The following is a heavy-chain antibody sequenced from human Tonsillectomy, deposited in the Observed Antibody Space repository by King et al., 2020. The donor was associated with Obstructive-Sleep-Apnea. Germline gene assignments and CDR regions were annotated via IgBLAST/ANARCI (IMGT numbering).Heavy chain of an antibody. Sequence: VQLVEAGGGLVQPGGSLRLSCAASGFSFSSYAMNWVRQAPGKGLEWGSPIRCSGGRKFYAEFGKGRFSISRENSENTLYLEMNSLRAEETAVYYCAKDLISRYDILTGYYGFDPWGQGTLVTVSS. J-gene: IGHJ5*02. V-gene: IGHV3-23*04. CDR3: AKDLISRYDILTGYYGFDP. CDR1: GFSFSSYA. D-gene: IGHD3-9*01. CDR2: IRCSGGRK.